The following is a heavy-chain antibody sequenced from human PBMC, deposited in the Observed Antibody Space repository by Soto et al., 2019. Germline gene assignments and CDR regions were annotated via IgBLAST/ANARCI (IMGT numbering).Heavy chain of an antibody. V-gene: IGHV3-48*01. J-gene: IGHJ6*02. CDR2: ISSSSSTI. CDR3: ARGTVAGTGDYYYGMDV. CDR1: GFTFSSYS. D-gene: IGHD6-19*01. Sequence: GGSLRLSCAASGFTFSSYSMNWVRQAPGKGLEWVSYISSSSSTIYYADSVKGRFTISRDNSKNTLYLQMNSLRAEDTAVYYCARGTVAGTGDYYYGMDVWGQGTTVTVSS.